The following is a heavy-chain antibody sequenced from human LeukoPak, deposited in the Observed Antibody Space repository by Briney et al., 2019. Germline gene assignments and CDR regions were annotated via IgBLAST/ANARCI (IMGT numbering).Heavy chain of an antibody. Sequence: GGSLRLSCAASGFTFSSYGMHWVRQAPAKGLEWVAFIRYDGSNKYYADSVKGRFTISRDNSKNTLYLQMNSLGAEDTAVYYCAKDRFGPNDYWGQGTLVTVSS. CDR2: IRYDGSNK. J-gene: IGHJ4*02. V-gene: IGHV3-30*02. D-gene: IGHD3-10*01. CDR3: AKDRFGPNDY. CDR1: GFTFSSYG.